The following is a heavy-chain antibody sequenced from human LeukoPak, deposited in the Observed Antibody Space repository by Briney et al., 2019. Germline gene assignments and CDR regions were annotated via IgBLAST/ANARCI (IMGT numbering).Heavy chain of an antibody. Sequence: PSETLSLTCTVSGGSISSSSYYWGWIRQPPGKGLEWIGSIYYSGSTYYNPSLKSRVTISVDTSKNQFSLKLGSVTAADTAVYYCARRDTSGYYFYWGQGTLVTVSS. D-gene: IGHD3-22*01. CDR1: GGSISSSSYY. J-gene: IGHJ4*02. CDR2: IYYSGST. V-gene: IGHV4-39*01. CDR3: ARRDTSGYYFY.